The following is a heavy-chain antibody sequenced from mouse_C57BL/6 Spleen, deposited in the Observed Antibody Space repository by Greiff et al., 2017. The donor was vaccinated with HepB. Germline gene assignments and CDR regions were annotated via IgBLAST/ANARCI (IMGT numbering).Heavy chain of an antibody. V-gene: IGHV5-17*01. CDR2: ISSGSSTI. Sequence: DVMLVESGGGLVKPGGSLKLSCAASGFTFSDYGMHWVRQAPEKGLEWVAYISSGSSTIYYADTVKGRFTISRDNAKNTLFLQMTSLRSEDTAMYYCARPDYDRVFAYWGQGTLVTVSA. J-gene: IGHJ3*01. CDR1: GFTFSDYG. D-gene: IGHD2-4*01. CDR3: ARPDYDRVFAY.